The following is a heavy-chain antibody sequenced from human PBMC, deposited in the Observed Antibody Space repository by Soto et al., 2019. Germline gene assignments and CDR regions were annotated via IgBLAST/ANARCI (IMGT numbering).Heavy chain of an antibody. CDR1: GGSISSSSYY. Sequence: PSETLSLTCTVSGGSISSSSYYWGWIRQPPGKGLEWIGSIYYSGSTYYNPSLKSRVTISVDTSKNQFSLKLSSVTAADTAVYYCARRPYGSSFDYWGQGTLVTVS. J-gene: IGHJ4*02. CDR3: ARRPYGSSFDY. CDR2: IYYSGST. V-gene: IGHV4-39*01. D-gene: IGHD6-6*01.